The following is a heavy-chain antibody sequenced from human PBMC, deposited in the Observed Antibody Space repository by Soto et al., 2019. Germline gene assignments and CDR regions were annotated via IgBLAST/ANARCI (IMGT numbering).Heavy chain of an antibody. D-gene: IGHD5-12*01. CDR2: IYYSGST. Sequence: ETLSLTCTVSGGSISSYYWSWIRQPPGKGLEWIGYIYYSGSTNYNPSLKSRVTISVDTSKNQFSLKLSSVTAADTAVYYCASGYGDFDYWGQGTLVTVSS. V-gene: IGHV4-59*01. CDR3: ASGYGDFDY. CDR1: GGSISSYY. J-gene: IGHJ4*02.